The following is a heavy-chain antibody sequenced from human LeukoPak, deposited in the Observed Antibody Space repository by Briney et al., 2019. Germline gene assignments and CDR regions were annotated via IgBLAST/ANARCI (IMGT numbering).Heavy chain of an antibody. CDR2: IIPIFGTA. CDR1: GGTFSSYA. J-gene: IGHJ3*02. CDR3: ARDPTIAVAGDDAFDI. Sequence: GASVKVSCKASGGTFSSYAISWVRQAPGQGLEWMGGIIPIFGTANYAQKFQGRVTITADESTSTAYMELSSLRSEDTAVYYCARDPTIAVAGDDAFDIWGQGTMVTVSS. D-gene: IGHD6-19*01. V-gene: IGHV1-69*13.